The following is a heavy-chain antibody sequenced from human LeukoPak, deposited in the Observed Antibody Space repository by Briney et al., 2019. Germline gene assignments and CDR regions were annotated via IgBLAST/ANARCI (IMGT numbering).Heavy chain of an antibody. Sequence: ASVKVSCKASGGTFSSYAISWVRQAPGQGLEWMGRIIPILDITNYAQKFQGRVTMTRDTSTSTVYMELSSLRSEDTAVYYCARQQGLQNLNFDYWGQGTLVTVSS. V-gene: IGHV1-69*04. CDR1: GGTFSSYA. CDR2: IIPILDIT. J-gene: IGHJ4*02. D-gene: IGHD4-11*01. CDR3: ARQQGLQNLNFDY.